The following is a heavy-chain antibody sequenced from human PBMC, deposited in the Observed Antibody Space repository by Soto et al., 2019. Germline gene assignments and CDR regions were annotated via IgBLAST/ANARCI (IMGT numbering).Heavy chain of an antibody. Sequence: QLQLQESGPGQVKPSETLSLTCTVSGGSISSGSYYWGWIRQPPGKGLEWIGNIYYSGSTYYNPSLKSRVTISVDTSKNQFSLKPSSVTAADTAVYYCASLAWGSGESWFDPWGQGTLVTVSS. V-gene: IGHV4-39*01. D-gene: IGHD3-16*01. CDR2: IYYSGST. CDR1: GGSISSGSYY. CDR3: ASLAWGSGESWFDP. J-gene: IGHJ5*02.